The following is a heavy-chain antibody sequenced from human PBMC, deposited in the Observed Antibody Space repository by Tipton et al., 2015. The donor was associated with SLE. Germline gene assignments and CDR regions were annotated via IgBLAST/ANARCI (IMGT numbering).Heavy chain of an antibody. CDR1: GGAISSGGYY. CDR3: AKTLAGATPGRYQSYWYFDL. Sequence: TLSLTCTVSGGAISSGGYYWGWIRQPPGKGLEWIGRIYTSGKTVYNPSLKSRVTISLDMSNNQFSVNLKSVTASDTAVYYCAKTLAGATPGRYQSYWYFDLWGRGLRVIVSS. CDR2: IYTSGKT. D-gene: IGHD1-1*01. V-gene: IGHV4-61*02. J-gene: IGHJ2*01.